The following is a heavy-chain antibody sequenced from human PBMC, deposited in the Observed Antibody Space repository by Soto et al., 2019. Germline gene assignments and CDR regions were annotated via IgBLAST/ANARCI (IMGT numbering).Heavy chain of an antibody. CDR1: GFTFSTYN. J-gene: IGHJ4*02. Sequence: GXSLRLSCAASGFTFSTYNMNWVRQAPGKGLEWVSSISGSSSFMEYADSVTGRFTISRDNAKNSLYLQMNSLRAEDTAVYYCARDRGTAVPGTKDWGQGTLVTVSS. CDR3: ARDRGTAVPGTKD. V-gene: IGHV3-21*01. CDR2: ISGSSSFM. D-gene: IGHD6-19*01.